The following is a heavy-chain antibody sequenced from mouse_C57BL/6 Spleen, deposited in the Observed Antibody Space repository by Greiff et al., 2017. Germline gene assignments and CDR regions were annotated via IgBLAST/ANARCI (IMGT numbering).Heavy chain of an antibody. V-gene: IGHV1-42*01. CDR2: INPSTGGT. J-gene: IGHJ4*01. CDR3: ASWVGY. D-gene: IGHD4-1*01. Sequence: EVQLQQSGPELVKPGASVKISCKASGYSFTGYYMNWVKQSPEKSLEWIGEINPSTGGTTYNQKFKAKATLTVDTSSSTAYMQLKSLASEGSAVYYCASWVGYWGQGNSVTGSS. CDR1: GYSFTGYY.